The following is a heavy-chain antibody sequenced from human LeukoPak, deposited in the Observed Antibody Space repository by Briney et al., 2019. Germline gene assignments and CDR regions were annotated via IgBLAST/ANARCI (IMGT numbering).Heavy chain of an antibody. V-gene: IGHV1-2*06. CDR3: ARGNAYISDY. J-gene: IGHJ4*02. CDR2: INPNNGGT. Sequence: ASVKVSCKTSGYTFTDYYMHWVRQAPGQGLEWMGRINPNNGGTNYAQKFQGRVTMTRATSISTAYMELSRLRSDDTAVYYCARGNAYISDYWGQGTLVTVSS. CDR1: GYTFTDYY. D-gene: IGHD2-21*01.